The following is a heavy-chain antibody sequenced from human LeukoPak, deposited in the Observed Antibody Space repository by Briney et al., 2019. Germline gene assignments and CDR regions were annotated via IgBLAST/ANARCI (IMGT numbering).Heavy chain of an antibody. CDR2: ISASGDVT. CDR3: AKSLFTSATGTGRAFHI. D-gene: IGHD1-1*01. V-gene: IGHV3-23*01. CDR1: GFTFSSYA. Sequence: GGSLRLSCAASGFTFSSYAMSWVRQAPGKGLEWVSAISASGDVTFYADSLRGRFTISRDNSKSTLYLQMNGLRAEDTAIFYCAKSLFTSATGTGRAFHIWGQGTRVTVSS. J-gene: IGHJ3*02.